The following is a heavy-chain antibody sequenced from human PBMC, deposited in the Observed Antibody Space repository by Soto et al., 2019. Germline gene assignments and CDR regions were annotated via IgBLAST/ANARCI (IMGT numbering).Heavy chain of an antibody. J-gene: IGHJ4*02. CDR1: GGSISSSSYY. D-gene: IGHD6-19*01. V-gene: IGHV4-39*01. Sequence: QLQLQESGPGLVKPSETLSLTCTVSGGSISSSSYYWGWIRQPPGKGLEWIGSIYYSGSTYYNASLKNRVTISVDTSKNQFSLKLSSVTAADTAVYYCARHGALWLVRFDYWGQGTLVTVSS. CDR2: IYYSGST. CDR3: ARHGALWLVRFDY.